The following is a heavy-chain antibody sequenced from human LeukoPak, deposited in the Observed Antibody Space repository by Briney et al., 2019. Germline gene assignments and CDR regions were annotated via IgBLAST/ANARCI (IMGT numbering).Heavy chain of an antibody. CDR3: ARDPIVGATTFDY. J-gene: IGHJ4*02. CDR1: GFTFSSYG. D-gene: IGHD1-26*01. V-gene: IGHV3-33*01. CDR2: IWYDGSNK. Sequence: PGRSLRLSCAASGFTFSSYGMHWVRQAPGKGLEWVAVIWYDGSNKYYADSVKGRFTISRDNSKNTLYLQMNSLRAEDTAVYYCARDPIVGATTFDYWGQGTLVTVSS.